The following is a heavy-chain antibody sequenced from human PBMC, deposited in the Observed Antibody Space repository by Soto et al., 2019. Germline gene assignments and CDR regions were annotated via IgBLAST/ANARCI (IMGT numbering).Heavy chain of an antibody. CDR2: IYYSGST. CDR1: GGSVNSGGYH. CDR3: ARAPIPNWNYHGMDV. J-gene: IGHJ6*02. Sequence: QVQLQESGPGQVKPSQTLSLTCTVSGGSVNSGGYHWSWIRQHPGKGLEWIGDIYYSGSTYYNPSLKSRVTISIDTSTNHFSLHLSALTAADTAVYYCARAPIPNWNYHGMDVWGQGTTVTVSS. V-gene: IGHV4-31*03. D-gene: IGHD1-1*01.